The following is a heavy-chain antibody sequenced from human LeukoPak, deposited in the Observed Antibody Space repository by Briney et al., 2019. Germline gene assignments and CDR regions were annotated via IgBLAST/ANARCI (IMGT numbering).Heavy chain of an antibody. V-gene: IGHV3-21*01. D-gene: IGHD2-21*01. CDR3: ARVSLDIILLYYMDV. J-gene: IGHJ6*03. CDR2: ISSTSEYV. Sequence: KPGGSLRLSCAASGFTFSNYCMNWVRQAPGEGLEWVASISSTSEYVLHSDSVQGRFSISRDNARDSLFLEMNSLRAEDTAIYYCARVSLDIILLYYMDVWGKGTTVTVSS. CDR1: GFTFSNYC.